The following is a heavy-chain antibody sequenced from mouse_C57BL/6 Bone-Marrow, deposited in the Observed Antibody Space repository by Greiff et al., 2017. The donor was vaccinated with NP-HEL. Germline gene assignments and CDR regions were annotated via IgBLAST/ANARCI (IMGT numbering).Heavy chain of an antibody. V-gene: IGHV2-9-1*01. CDR3: ARMGGLRQRKVMDY. CDR1: GFSLTSYA. J-gene: IGHJ4*01. CDR2: IWTGGGT. Sequence: VQGVESGPGLVAPSQSLSITCTVSGFSLTSYAISWVRQPPGKGLEWLGVIWTGGGTNYNSALKSRLSISKDNSKSQVFLKMNSLQTDDTARYYCARMGGLRQRKVMDYWGQGTSVTVSS. D-gene: IGHD2-4*01.